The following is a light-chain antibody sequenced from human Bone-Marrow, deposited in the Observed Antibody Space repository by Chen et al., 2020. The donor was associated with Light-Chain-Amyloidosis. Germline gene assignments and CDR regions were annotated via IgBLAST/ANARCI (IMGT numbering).Light chain of an antibody. CDR2: EVN. V-gene: IGLV2-23*02. CDR1: SSDVGNYNL. Sequence: QSALTQPASVSGSPGQSITISCTGSSSDVGNYNLVSWYQQHPGKAPKLMIFEVNKRPSGVSNRFSGSKSGNTASLTISGLLAEDEADYHCGSYAGSNTVVFGGGTKLTVL. J-gene: IGLJ2*01. CDR3: GSYAGSNTVV.